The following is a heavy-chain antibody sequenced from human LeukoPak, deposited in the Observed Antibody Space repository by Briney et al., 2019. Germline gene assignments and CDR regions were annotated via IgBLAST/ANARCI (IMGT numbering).Heavy chain of an antibody. CDR3: VKDLTATTSA. CDR1: GSTFSRYV. Sequence: PGGSLRLSCSASGSTFSRYVMHWVRQAPGKGLEYVSGISSSGGTIYYADSVKGRFSISRDNSKNTLDLQMSSLRVEDTAVYYCVKDLTATTSAWGQGTLVTVSS. J-gene: IGHJ4*02. V-gene: IGHV3-64D*09. D-gene: IGHD1-7*01. CDR2: ISSSGGTI.